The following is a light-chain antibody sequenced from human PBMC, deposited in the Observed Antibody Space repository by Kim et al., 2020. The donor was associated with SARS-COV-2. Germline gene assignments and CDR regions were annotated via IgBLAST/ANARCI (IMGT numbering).Light chain of an antibody. Sequence: QPVLTQSPSASASLGASVKLTCTLSSGHSSYAIAWHQQQPEKGPRYLMKLNSDGSHSKGDGIPHRFSGSSSGAERYLTISSLQSEDEADYYCQTWGTGIRVVFGGGTQLTVL. CDR1: SGHSSYA. V-gene: IGLV4-69*01. J-gene: IGLJ2*01. CDR3: QTWGTGIRVV. CDR2: LNSDGSH.